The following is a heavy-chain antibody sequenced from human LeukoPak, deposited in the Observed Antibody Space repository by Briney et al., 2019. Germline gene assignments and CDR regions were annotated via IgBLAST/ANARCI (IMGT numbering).Heavy chain of an antibody. V-gene: IGHV4-4*07. D-gene: IGHD6-13*01. CDR2: IDATGST. Sequence: SETLSLTCTVSGGSFSSYYGSWIRQPAGKGLEWIGRIDATGSTNYNPSLKSRVIMSVDTSKSQFSLKLSSVTAADTAVYYCARDNPYSSSFDYWGQGILVT. CDR3: ARDNPYSSSFDY. J-gene: IGHJ4*02. CDR1: GGSFSSYY.